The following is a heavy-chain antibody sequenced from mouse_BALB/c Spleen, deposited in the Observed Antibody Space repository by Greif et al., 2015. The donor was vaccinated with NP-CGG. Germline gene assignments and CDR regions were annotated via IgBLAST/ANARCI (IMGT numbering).Heavy chain of an antibody. CDR3: ARPLYRYDYFDY. J-gene: IGHJ2*01. D-gene: IGHD2-14*01. V-gene: IGHV5-6*01. CDR2: ISSGGSYT. Sequence: EVQLVESGGDLVKPGGSLKLSCAASGFTFSSYGMSWVRQTPDKRLEWVATISSGGSYTYYPDSVKGRFTISRDNAKNPLYLQMSSLKSEDTAMYYCARPLYRYDYFDYWGQGTTLTVSS. CDR1: GFTFSSYG.